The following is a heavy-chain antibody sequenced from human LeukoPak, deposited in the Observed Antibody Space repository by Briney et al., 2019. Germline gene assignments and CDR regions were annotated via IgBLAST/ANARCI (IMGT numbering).Heavy chain of an antibody. Sequence: SETLSLTCAVYGGSFSGYYWSWIRQPPGKGLEWIGENNHSGSTNYNPSLKSRVTISVDTSKNQFSLKLSSVTAADTAVYYCKYYYDSSGPLRFDYWGQGTLVTVSS. D-gene: IGHD3-22*01. V-gene: IGHV4-34*01. CDR3: KYYYDSSGPLRFDY. J-gene: IGHJ4*02. CDR1: GGSFSGYY. CDR2: NNHSGST.